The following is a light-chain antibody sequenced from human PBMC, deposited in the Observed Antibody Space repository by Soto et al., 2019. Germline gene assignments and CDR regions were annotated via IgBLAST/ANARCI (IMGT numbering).Light chain of an antibody. CDR3: QQRGNWPVT. CDR2: DAS. Sequence: EIVLTQSPATLSLSPGERATLSCRASQSVSSYFAWYQQKPGQAPRLLIYDASNRATGIPARFSGSGSGTDFTLTISSLEPDDFAVYYCQQRGNWPVTFGQGTSVDI. J-gene: IGKJ1*01. CDR1: QSVSSY. V-gene: IGKV3-11*01.